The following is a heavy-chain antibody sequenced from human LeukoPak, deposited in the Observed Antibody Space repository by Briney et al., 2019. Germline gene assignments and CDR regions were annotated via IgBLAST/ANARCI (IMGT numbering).Heavy chain of an antibody. Sequence: SETLSLTCTVSGGSISSYYWSWIRQPPGKGLEWIGYIYYSGSTSYNPSLKSRVTISVDTSKNQFSLKLSSVTAADTAVYYCATGSGSYLRGVFDIWGQGTMVTVSS. CDR2: IYYSGST. V-gene: IGHV4-59*01. CDR3: ATGSGSYLRGVFDI. J-gene: IGHJ3*02. CDR1: GGSISSYY. D-gene: IGHD1-26*01.